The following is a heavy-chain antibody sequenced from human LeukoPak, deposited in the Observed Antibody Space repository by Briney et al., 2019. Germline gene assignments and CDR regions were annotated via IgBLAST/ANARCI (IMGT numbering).Heavy chain of an antibody. D-gene: IGHD3-9*01. CDR3: AKCAQLRYFDWLLGTWYFDL. CDR1: GFTFSSYS. Sequence: GGSLRLSCAASGFTFSSYSMNWVRQAPGKGLEWVSSISSSSSYIFYADSVKGRFTISRDNAKNSLWLQMNSLRAEDTAVYYCAKCAQLRYFDWLLGTWYFDLWGRGTLVTVSS. V-gene: IGHV3-21*01. J-gene: IGHJ2*01. CDR2: ISSSSSYI.